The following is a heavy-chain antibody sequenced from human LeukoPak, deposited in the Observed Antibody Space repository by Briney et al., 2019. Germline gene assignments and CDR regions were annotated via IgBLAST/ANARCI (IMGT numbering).Heavy chain of an antibody. V-gene: IGHV3-30*03. CDR2: ISYDGSNK. J-gene: IGHJ4*02. Sequence: GTSLRLSCAASRFTFRNYGMHWVRQAPGKGLEWVAVISYDGSNKYYADSVKGRFTISRDNSKNTLYLQMNSLRAEDTAVYYCARDQHGSWGQGTLVTVSS. CDR3: ARDQHGS. CDR1: RFTFRNYG. D-gene: IGHD1-26*01.